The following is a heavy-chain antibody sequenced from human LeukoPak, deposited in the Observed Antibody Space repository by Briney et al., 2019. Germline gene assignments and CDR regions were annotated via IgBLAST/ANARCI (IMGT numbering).Heavy chain of an antibody. D-gene: IGHD6-6*01. CDR1: GGTFSIYA. J-gene: IGHJ6*02. Sequence: ASVKVSCKASGGTFSIYAISWVRQAPGQGLEWMGRIIPILGIANYAQKFQGRVTITADKSTSTAYMELSSLRSEDTSVYYCARDRPRSYYGMDVWGQGTTVTVSS. V-gene: IGHV1-69*04. CDR3: ARDRPRSYYGMDV. CDR2: IIPILGIA.